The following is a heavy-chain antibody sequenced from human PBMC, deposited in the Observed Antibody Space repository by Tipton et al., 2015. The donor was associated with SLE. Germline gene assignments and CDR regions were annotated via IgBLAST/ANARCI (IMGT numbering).Heavy chain of an antibody. V-gene: IGHV3-48*03. CDR1: GFSFSSYE. D-gene: IGHD7-27*01. CDR3: ARELGFAGDYFDY. J-gene: IGHJ4*02. Sequence: SLRLSCVASGFSFSSYEMNWVRQAPGKGLEWVAHISFSSSVIDYAEPVKGRFTISRDNAKNSPYLQMNSLRAEDTAVYYCARELGFAGDYFDYWGQGTLVTVSS. CDR2: ISFSSSVI.